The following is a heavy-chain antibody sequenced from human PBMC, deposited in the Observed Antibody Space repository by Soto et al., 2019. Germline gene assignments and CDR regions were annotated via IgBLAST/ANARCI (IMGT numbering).Heavy chain of an antibody. CDR2: ISWNSGSI. CDR1: GFTFDDYG. D-gene: IGHD1-1*01. CDR3: AKVSTTHTFGPLDP. V-gene: IGHV3-9*01. J-gene: IGHJ5*02. Sequence: EVQLVESGGGLVQPGRSVRLSCAASGFTFDDYGMHWVRQAPGKGLEWVSGISWNSGSIGYADSVKGRFIISRDNAKKPLYLPMNNLRPEDTAFYFCAKVSTTHTFGPLDPWGQGTLVTVSS.